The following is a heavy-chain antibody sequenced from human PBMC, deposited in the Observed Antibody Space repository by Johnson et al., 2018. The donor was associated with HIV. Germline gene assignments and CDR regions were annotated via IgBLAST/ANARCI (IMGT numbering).Heavy chain of an antibody. CDR1: GFTVSSNY. CDR3: ARRTVVTPGAFDI. D-gene: IGHD4-23*01. V-gene: IGHV3-11*04. CDR2: ISSSGSTI. Sequence: VQLVESGGGLIQPGGSLRLSCAASGFTVSSNYMSWVRQAPGKGLEWVSYISSSGSTIYYADSVKGRFTISRDNAKNSLYLQMNSLRAEDTAVYYCARRTVVTPGAFDIWGQGTMVTVSS. J-gene: IGHJ3*02.